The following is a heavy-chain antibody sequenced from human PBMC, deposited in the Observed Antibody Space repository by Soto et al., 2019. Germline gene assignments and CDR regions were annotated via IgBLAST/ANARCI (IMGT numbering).Heavy chain of an antibody. CDR3: ARDEAVAGTGGAGFGY. V-gene: IGHV3-33*01. Sequence: QVQLVESGGGVVQPGRSLRLSCAASGFTFSSYGMHWVRQAPGKGLEWVAVIWYDGSNKYYADSVKGRFTISRDNSKNTLYLKLSSLRAEETAVYYCARDEAVAGTGGAGFGYWGQGTLVTVSS. CDR1: GFTFSSYG. D-gene: IGHD6-19*01. CDR2: IWYDGSNK. J-gene: IGHJ4*02.